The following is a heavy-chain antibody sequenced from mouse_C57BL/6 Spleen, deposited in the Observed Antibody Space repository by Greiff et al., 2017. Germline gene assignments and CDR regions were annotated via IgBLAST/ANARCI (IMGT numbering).Heavy chain of an antibody. V-gene: IGHV14-1*01. CDR2: IDPEDGDT. CDR3: TTHYGYDVGYAMDY. D-gene: IGHD2-2*01. Sequence: QSGAELVRPGASVKLSCTASGFNINDYYMHWVKQRPEQGLEWIGRIDPEDGDTEYAPKFQGKATMTADTSSNTAYLQLSSLTSEDTAVYYCTTHYGYDVGYAMDYWGQGTSVTVSS. CDR1: GFNINDYY. J-gene: IGHJ4*01.